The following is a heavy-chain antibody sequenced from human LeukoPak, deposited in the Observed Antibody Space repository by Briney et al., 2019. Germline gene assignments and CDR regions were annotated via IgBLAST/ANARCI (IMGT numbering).Heavy chain of an antibody. D-gene: IGHD3-10*02. CDR3: AGCSGRMFHAFDI. V-gene: IGHV3-48*01. CDR2: ISSSSSTI. CDR1: GFTFSNYS. J-gene: IGHJ3*02. Sequence: PGGSLRLSCAASGFTFSNYSMNWVRQAPGKGLEWVSYISSSSSTIYYADSVKGRFTISRDNAKNSLYLQMNSLRAEDTAVYYCAGCSGRMFHAFDIWGQGTMVTVSS.